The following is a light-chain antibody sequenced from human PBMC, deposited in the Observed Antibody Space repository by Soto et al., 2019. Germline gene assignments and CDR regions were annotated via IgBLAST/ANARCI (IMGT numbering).Light chain of an antibody. V-gene: IGKV3-15*01. CDR1: QSVSSN. CDR3: QQYNNWPPIT. J-gene: IGKJ5*01. CDR2: GAS. Sequence: EIVMTQSPATPSVSPGERTTLSCRASQSVSSNLAWYQQKPGQAPRLXXYGASTRATGIPARFSGSGSGTEFTLTISSLQSEDFAVYYCQQYNNWPPITFGQGTRLEIK.